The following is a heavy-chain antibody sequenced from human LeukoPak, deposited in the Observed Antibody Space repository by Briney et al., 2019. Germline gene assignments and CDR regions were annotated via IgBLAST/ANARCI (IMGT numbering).Heavy chain of an antibody. D-gene: IGHD2-2*01. CDR1: GGSISSGGYS. V-gene: IGHV4-30-2*01. CDR2: IYHSGST. CDR3: AREPPPGKGYCSSTSCAD. J-gene: IGHJ4*02. Sequence: SETLSLTCAVSGGSISSGGYSWSWIRQPPGKGLEWIGYIYHSGSTYQNPSLKSRVTISVDRSKNLFSLELNSVTAADTAVYYCAREPPPGKGYCSSTSCADRGQGTLVTVSS.